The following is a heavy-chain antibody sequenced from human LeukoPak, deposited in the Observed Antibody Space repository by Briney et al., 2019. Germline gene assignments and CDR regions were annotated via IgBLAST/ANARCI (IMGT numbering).Heavy chain of an antibody. CDR2: INHRGST. CDR1: GGSFSGYY. CDR3: ARGIRRIGGAKGYFDY. Sequence: KSSETLSLTCAVYGGSFSGYYWRWLRQPPGKGLEWLGEINHRGSTNYNPSLKSRVTISVDTSKNQFSLKLSSVTAADTAVYYCARGIRRIGGAKGYFDYWGQGTLVTVSS. J-gene: IGHJ4*02. D-gene: IGHD2-21*01. V-gene: IGHV4-34*01.